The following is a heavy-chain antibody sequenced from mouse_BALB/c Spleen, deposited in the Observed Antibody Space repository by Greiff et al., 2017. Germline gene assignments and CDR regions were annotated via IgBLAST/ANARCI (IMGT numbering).Heavy chain of an antibody. CDR3: ARDDAMDY. V-gene: IGHV5-17*02. CDR2: ISSGSSTI. J-gene: IGHJ4*01. CDR1: GFTFSSFG. Sequence: EVMLVESGGGLVQPGGSRKLSCAASGFTFSSFGMHWVRQAPEKGLEWVAYISSGSSTIYYADTVKGRFTISRDNPKNTLFLQMTSLRSEDTAMYYCARDDAMDYWGQGTSVTVSS.